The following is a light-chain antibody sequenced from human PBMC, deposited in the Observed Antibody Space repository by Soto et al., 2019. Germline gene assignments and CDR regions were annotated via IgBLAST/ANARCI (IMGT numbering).Light chain of an antibody. Sequence: DIQMTQSPSTLSASVGDRVTITCRASQSISSWLAWYQHKPGKAPKLLIYKASSLESGVPSRFSGSGSGTEFTLTISSLQPDDFATYYCQQYKSYSKTFGQGTKVDIK. V-gene: IGKV1-5*03. CDR1: QSISSW. CDR3: QQYKSYSKT. J-gene: IGKJ1*01. CDR2: KAS.